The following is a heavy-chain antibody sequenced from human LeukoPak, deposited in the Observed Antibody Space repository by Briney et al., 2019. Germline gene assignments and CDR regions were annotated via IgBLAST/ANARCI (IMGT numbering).Heavy chain of an antibody. CDR1: GGSISSYY. CDR3: AREHCSSTGCPHWFDP. J-gene: IGHJ5*02. Sequence: KTSETLSLTCTVSGGSISSYYWSWIRQPAGKGLEWIGRIYTSGSTNYNPSLKSRVTMSVDTSKNQFSLKLSSVTAADTAVYYCAREHCSSTGCPHWFDPWGQGTLVTVSS. CDR2: IYTSGST. V-gene: IGHV4-4*07. D-gene: IGHD2-2*01.